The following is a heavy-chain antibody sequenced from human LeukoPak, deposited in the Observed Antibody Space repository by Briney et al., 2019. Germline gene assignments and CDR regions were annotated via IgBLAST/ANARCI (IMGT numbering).Heavy chain of an antibody. J-gene: IGHJ4*02. CDR3: ARDPAGSGFAFDS. Sequence: PGGSLRLSCAASGFTFSSFGMYWVRQAPGKGLEWVAVIWYDGSNKYYADSVKGRFTISRDNSEDTLYLQMNSLRVEDTAVYYCARDPAGSGFAFDSWGQGALVTVSS. CDR1: GFTFSSFG. V-gene: IGHV3-33*01. CDR2: IWYDGSNK. D-gene: IGHD1-1*01.